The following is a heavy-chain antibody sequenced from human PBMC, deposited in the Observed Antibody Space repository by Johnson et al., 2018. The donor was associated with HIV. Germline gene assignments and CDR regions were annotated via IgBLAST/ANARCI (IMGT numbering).Heavy chain of an antibody. CDR1: GFTFSSYA. CDR3: ARIRVAVITEVGAFDI. D-gene: IGHD3-22*01. Sequence: QVQLVESGGGVVQPGRSLRLSCAASGFTFSSYAMHWVRQAPGTGLEWVAVISYDGSTKYHADSLNGRFTISRDNSKNTQDLQMNSLRTEETAVYYCARIRVAVITEVGAFDIWGQGTMVTVSS. V-gene: IGHV3-30-3*01. J-gene: IGHJ3*02. CDR2: ISYDGSTK.